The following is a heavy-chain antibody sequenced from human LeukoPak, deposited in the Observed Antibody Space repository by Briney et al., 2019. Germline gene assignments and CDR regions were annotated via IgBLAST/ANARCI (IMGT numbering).Heavy chain of an antibody. J-gene: IGHJ4*02. V-gene: IGHV4-61*02. CDR3: ARSVKDTAMAYFDY. D-gene: IGHD5-18*01. CDR1: GGSISGGSYY. Sequence: SQTLSLTCTVSGGSISGGSYYWSWIRQPAGKGLEWIGRIYTSGSTNYNPSLKSRVTISVDTSKNQFSLKLSSVTAADTAVYYCARSVKDTAMAYFDYWGQGTLVTVS. CDR2: IYTSGST.